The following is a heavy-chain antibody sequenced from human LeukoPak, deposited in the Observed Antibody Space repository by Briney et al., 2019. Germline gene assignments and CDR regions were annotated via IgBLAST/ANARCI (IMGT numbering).Heavy chain of an antibody. Sequence: SETLSLTCTVSGGSISSYYWSWIRQPPGKGLEWIGYIYYSGSTNYNPSLKSRVTISVDTSKNQFSLKLSSVTAADTAVYYCARLQLERLGANYYYYGMDVWSQGTTVTVSS. D-gene: IGHD1-1*01. CDR3: ARLQLERLGANYYYYGMDV. CDR2: IYYSGST. J-gene: IGHJ6*02. V-gene: IGHV4-59*08. CDR1: GGSISSYY.